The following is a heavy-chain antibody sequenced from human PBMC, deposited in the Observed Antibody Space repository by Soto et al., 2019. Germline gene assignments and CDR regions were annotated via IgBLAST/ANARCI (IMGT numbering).Heavy chain of an antibody. D-gene: IGHD1-26*01. J-gene: IGHJ6*02. V-gene: IGHV5-10-1*01. CDR3: ASHNEGVGPTSDYNYGMGV. CDR2: IDPGDSYI. Sequence: PGESLKISCQASGYSFTNFWISWVRKMPGKGLEWMGRIDPGDSYINYSPSFQGHVTISADKSISTAYLQWSSLKASDTAMYLCASHNEGVGPTSDYNYGMGVWGQGTTVTVYS. CDR1: GYSFTNFW.